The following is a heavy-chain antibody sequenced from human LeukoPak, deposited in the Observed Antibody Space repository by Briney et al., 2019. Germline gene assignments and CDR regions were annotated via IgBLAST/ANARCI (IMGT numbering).Heavy chain of an antibody. J-gene: IGHJ4*02. Sequence: SETLSLTCAVYGGSFSGYYWSWIRQPPGKGLEWIGEINHSGSTNYNPSLKSRVTISVDTSKNQFSLKLSSVTAADTAMYYCARLPRTYTRGYYFDYWGQGTLVTVSS. CDR3: ARLPRTYTRGYYFDY. V-gene: IGHV4-34*01. CDR2: INHSGST. CDR1: GGSFSGYY. D-gene: IGHD2-2*01.